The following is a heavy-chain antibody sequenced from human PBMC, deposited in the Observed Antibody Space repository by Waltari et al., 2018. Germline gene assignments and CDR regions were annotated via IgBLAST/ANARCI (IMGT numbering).Heavy chain of an antibody. D-gene: IGHD4-17*01. Sequence: WVRQAPGKGLEWVSAISGSGGSTYYADSVKGRFTISRDNSKNTLYLQMNSLRAEDTAVYYCAKLYGDYVAYFDYWGQGTLVTVSS. CDR2: ISGSGGST. J-gene: IGHJ4*02. V-gene: IGHV3-23*01. CDR3: AKLYGDYVAYFDY.